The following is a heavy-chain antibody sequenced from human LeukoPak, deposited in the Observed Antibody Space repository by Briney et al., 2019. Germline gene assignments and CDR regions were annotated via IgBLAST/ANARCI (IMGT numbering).Heavy chain of an antibody. CDR1: GYTFTDYY. D-gene: IGHD6-13*01. CDR3: ARDVDPAYSSSWRAYDY. Sequence: ASVKVSCKASGYTFTDYYIHWVRQAPGQGLEWMGWINPNSGGTNYAQKFQGRVTMTRDTSISTAYMELSRLRSDDTAVYYCARDVDPAYSSSWRAYDYWGQGTLVTVSS. J-gene: IGHJ4*02. V-gene: IGHV1-2*02. CDR2: INPNSGGT.